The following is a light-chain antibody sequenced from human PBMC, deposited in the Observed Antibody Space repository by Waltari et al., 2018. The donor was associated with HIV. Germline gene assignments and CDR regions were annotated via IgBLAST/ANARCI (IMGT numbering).Light chain of an antibody. Sequence: SVLAQPPSVSGTPGQGVTISCSGSNSNIRSNHVYGYRQLPGSAPPLPIYNLNQRPSGVPDRCSGSKSGTSASLAISGRRSEDEADYYCAAWDDSLSAVVFGGGTKLTVL. V-gene: IGLV1-47*01. CDR1: NSNIRSNH. CDR2: NLN. CDR3: AAWDDSLSAVV. J-gene: IGLJ2*01.